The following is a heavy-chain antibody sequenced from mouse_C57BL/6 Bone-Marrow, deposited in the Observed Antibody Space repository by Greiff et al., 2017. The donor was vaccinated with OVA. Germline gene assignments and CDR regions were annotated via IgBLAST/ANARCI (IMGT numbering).Heavy chain of an antibody. CDR1: GYTFTGYW. D-gene: IGHD1-1*01. V-gene: IGHV1-9*01. CDR3: SYYSGSTGFAY. CDR2: ILPEGGGT. J-gene: IGHJ3*01. Sequence: QVQLQQSGAELMKPGASVKLSCKATGYTFTGYWIEWVKQRPGHGLEWIGEILPEGGGTNYNEKFRGKATLTADTAANTAYMPLRSLTTEDSAIYECSYYSGSTGFAYWGQGTVVTVSA.